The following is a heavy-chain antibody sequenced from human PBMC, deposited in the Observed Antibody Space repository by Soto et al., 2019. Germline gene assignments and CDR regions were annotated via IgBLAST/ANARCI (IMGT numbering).Heavy chain of an antibody. D-gene: IGHD6-13*01. Sequence: QVQLQESGPGLVKPSETLSLTCTVSGGSISTYYWSWIRQPPGKGLEWIGYMYYSGSTNYNPTLQSRVAISVDTAKHQVSLKLRSVTAADAAVYYCASGWGRTWYYFDYWGQGTLVTVSS. V-gene: IGHV4-59*01. CDR1: GGSISTYY. J-gene: IGHJ4*02. CDR3: ASGWGRTWYYFDY. CDR2: MYYSGST.